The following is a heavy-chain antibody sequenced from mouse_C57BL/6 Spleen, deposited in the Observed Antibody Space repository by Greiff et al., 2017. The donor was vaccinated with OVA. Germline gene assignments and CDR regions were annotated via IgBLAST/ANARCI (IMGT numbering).Heavy chain of an antibody. D-gene: IGHD2-3*01. CDR1: GYSITSGYD. CDR2: ISYSGST. CDR3: ARDGIYDGYYGFAY. J-gene: IGHJ3*01. Sequence: EVKVVESGPGMVKPSQSLSLTCTVTGYSITSGYDWHWIRHFPGNKLEWMGYISYSGSTNYNPSLKSRISITHDTSKNHFFLKLNSVTTEDTATYYCARDGIYDGYYGFAYWGQGTLVTVSA. V-gene: IGHV3-1*01.